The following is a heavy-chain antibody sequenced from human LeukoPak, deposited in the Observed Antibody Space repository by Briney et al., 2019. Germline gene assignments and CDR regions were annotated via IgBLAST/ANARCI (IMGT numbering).Heavy chain of an antibody. CDR2: ISGSGGST. Sequence: GGSLRLSCAASGFTFSSYAMSWVRQAPGKGLEWVSAISGSGGSTYYADSVKGRFTISRDNSKNTLYLQMNSLKTEDTAVYYCTTVRLLWFGELYYFDYWGQGTLVTVSS. CDR3: TTVRLLWFGELYYFDY. CDR1: GFTFSSYA. J-gene: IGHJ4*02. D-gene: IGHD3-10*01. V-gene: IGHV3-23*01.